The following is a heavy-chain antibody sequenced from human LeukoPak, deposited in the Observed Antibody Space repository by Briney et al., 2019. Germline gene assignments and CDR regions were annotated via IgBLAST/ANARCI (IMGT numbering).Heavy chain of an antibody. Sequence: PSETLSLTCAVYGGSFSGYYWSWIRQPPGKGLEWIGEINHGGSTNYNPSLKSRVTISVDTSKNQFSLKLSSVTAADTAVYYCARGPPLVVVPAAMRESDYWGQGTLVTVSS. D-gene: IGHD2-2*01. J-gene: IGHJ4*02. CDR1: GGSFSGYY. V-gene: IGHV4-34*01. CDR2: INHGGST. CDR3: ARGPPLVVVPAAMRESDY.